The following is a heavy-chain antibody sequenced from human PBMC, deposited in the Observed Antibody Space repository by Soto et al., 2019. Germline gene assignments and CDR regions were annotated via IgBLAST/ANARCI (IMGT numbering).Heavy chain of an antibody. CDR1: GFSLITSGVG. V-gene: IGHV2-5*01. CDR3: AHKRDSRHRTQNPNWFDP. D-gene: IGHD6-13*01. CDR2: IYWNDDK. Sequence: SGPTLANPTRPLTLTCTFSGFSLITSGVGVGWIRHTQATALERLALIYWNDDKRYSPSLKSRLTITKDTSKNQAVLTMTKMDPVDTATYYCAHKRDSRHRTQNPNWFDPWGQGTLVTVSS. J-gene: IGHJ5*02.